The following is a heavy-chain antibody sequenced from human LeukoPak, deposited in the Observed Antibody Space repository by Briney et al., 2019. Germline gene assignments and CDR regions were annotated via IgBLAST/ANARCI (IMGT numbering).Heavy chain of an antibody. V-gene: IGHV3-21*01. J-gene: IGHJ6*02. Sequence: GGSLRLSCAASGFTLSSYSMNWVRQAPGKGLEWVSSISSSSSYIYYADSVKGRFTISRDNAKNSLYLQMNSLRAEDTAVYYCARDYYYYDSSGYVYYYGMDVWGQGTTVTVSS. D-gene: IGHD3-22*01. CDR3: ARDYYYYDSSGYVYYYGMDV. CDR2: ISSSSSYI. CDR1: GFTLSSYS.